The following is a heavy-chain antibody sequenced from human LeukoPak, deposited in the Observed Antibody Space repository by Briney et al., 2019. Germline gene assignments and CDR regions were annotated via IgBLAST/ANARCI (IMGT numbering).Heavy chain of an antibody. Sequence: PSETLSLTCTISGDSITKKNYFWGWIRQPPGKGLEWIGYMYYSGSTNYNPSLKSRVTISVDTSKNQFSLKLSSVTAADTAVYYCARGIIVGATWGENYNCFDPWGQGTLVTVSS. D-gene: IGHD1-26*01. J-gene: IGHJ5*02. CDR3: ARGIIVGATWGENYNCFDP. V-gene: IGHV4-61*05. CDR1: GDSITKKNYF. CDR2: MYYSGST.